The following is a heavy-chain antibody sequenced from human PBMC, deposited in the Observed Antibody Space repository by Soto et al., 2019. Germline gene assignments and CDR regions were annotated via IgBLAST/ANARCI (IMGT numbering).Heavy chain of an antibody. V-gene: IGHV4-4*02. CDR3: ASRDPGTSVDY. CDR1: GGSFTSNNW. J-gene: IGHJ4*02. D-gene: IGHD1-7*01. CDR2: IYRTGST. Sequence: SETLSLTCAVSGGSFTSNNWWTWVRQPPGQGLECIWEIYRTGSTNYNPSPKSRVTISLDKSENQFSLKVTSLTAADTAVYYCASRDPGTSVDYWGQGTLVTVSS.